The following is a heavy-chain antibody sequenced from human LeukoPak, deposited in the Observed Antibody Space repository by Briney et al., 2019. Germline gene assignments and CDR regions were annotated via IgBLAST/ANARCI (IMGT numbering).Heavy chain of an antibody. CDR2: INLYNGNT. V-gene: IGHV1-18*01. Sequence: ASVKVSCKASGYTFTSFGISWVRQAPGQRLEWMGWINLYNGNTNYAHKLQGRVTMTTDTSTSTAYMELRSLRSDDTVVYYCAREELLEYLWDYYYMGVWGKGTTVTVSS. J-gene: IGHJ6*03. CDR3: AREELLEYLWDYYYMGV. D-gene: IGHD3-3*01. CDR1: GYTFTSFG.